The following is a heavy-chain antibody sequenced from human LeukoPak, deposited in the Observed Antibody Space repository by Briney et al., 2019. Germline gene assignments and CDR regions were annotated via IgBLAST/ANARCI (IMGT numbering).Heavy chain of an antibody. CDR2: INHSGST. D-gene: IGHD2-2*01. J-gene: IGHJ5*02. V-gene: IGHV4-34*01. Sequence: NSSETLSLTCAVYGGSFSGYSWSWIRQPPGKGLEWIVEINHSGSTNYNPSLTSRVTISVDTSKNHFSLKLSSVTAADTAVYYCARVGVVVPAAIAWGQGTLVTVPS. CDR1: GGSFSGYS. CDR3: ARVGVVVPAAIA.